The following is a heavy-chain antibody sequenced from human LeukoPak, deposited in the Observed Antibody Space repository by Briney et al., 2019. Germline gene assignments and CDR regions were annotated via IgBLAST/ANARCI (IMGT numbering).Heavy chain of an antibody. J-gene: IGHJ4*02. CDR2: IYYSGST. CDR1: GGFVTSGSYY. D-gene: IGHD3-22*01. Sequence: SETLSLTCTVSGGFVTSGSYYWSWIRQPPGKGLEWIGYIYYSGSTNYNPSLKSRVTISVDTSKNQFSLKLSSVTAGDTAVYYCASYYFDSSGNPLNYWGQGTLVTVSS. V-gene: IGHV4-61*01. CDR3: ASYYFDSSGNPLNY.